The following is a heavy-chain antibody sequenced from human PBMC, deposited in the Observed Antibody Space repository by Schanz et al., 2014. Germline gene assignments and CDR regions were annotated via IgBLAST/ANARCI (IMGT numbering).Heavy chain of an antibody. V-gene: IGHV3-48*01. CDR2: VSRSTPDI. J-gene: IGHJ4*02. Sequence: EVQLVESGGGLVQPGGSLRLSCTASGFTFSSYSMNWVRQAPGKGLEWVSYVSRSTPDIYYADSVRGRFTMSRDNSKNTLYLQMNSLRAEDTAVYYCAKSQGSSFDSWGQGTLVTVSS. CDR1: GFTFSSYS. D-gene: IGHD6-13*01. CDR3: AKSQGSSFDS.